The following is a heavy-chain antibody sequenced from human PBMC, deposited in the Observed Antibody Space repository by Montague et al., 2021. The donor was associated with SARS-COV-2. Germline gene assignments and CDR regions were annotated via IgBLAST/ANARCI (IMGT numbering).Heavy chain of an antibody. CDR2: IYYSGST. J-gene: IGHJ4*02. Sequence: SETLSLTCTVSGGSISSSSYYWGWIRQPPGKGLEWIRCIYYSGSTYYNPSLKSRVTISVDTSKNQFSLKLSSVTAADTAVYYCVEIVGAADYWGQGTLVTVSS. CDR1: GGSISSSSYY. D-gene: IGHD1-26*01. CDR3: VEIVGAADY. V-gene: IGHV4-39*01.